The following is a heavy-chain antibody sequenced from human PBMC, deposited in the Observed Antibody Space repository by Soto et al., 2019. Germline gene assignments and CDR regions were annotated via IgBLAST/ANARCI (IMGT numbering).Heavy chain of an antibody. CDR2: IRRIAYGGTT. V-gene: IGHV3-49*04. J-gene: IGHJ4*02. CDR1: GFNFAAYT. CDR3: SRSLAIDFDS. Sequence: LRLSCSASGFNFAAYTMSWVRLTPGKGLEWVGFIRRIAYGGTTDYAASVKGRFTISRDDSRKIVYLQMSRLKIEDTAVYYCSRSLAIDFDSWGQGTLVTVYS.